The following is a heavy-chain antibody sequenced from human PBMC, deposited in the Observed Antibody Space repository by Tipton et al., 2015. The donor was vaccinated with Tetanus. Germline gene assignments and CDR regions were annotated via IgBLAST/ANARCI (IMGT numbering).Heavy chain of an antibody. CDR2: ISSRGST. D-gene: IGHD1-1*01. CDR3: ARGGDNLTFQRPTGRWFDP. V-gene: IGHV4-31*03. J-gene: IGHJ5*02. CDR1: GGSVSSGAYC. Sequence: TLSLTCTVSGGSVSSGAYCWSWIRQHPGKGLESIGCISSRGSTYYNPSLTSRVSISVDTSKNQFSLKLTSVTAAATAIYYCARGGDNLTFQRPTGRWFDPWGHGPLVNVSS.